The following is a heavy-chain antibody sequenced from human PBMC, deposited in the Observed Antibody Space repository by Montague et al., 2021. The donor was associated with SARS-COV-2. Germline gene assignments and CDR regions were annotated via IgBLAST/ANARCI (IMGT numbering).Heavy chain of an antibody. CDR3: ATQEDPSGWIPGPFDF. Sequence: SETLSLTCTVSGGSISSSSYYWAWIRQPPGKGLEWIGSIYYRGSTYYNPSLKSRVFISVVTSKNQLSLTLTSVTAADTAVYYCATQEDPSGWIPGPFDFWGQGTLLSVSS. J-gene: IGHJ4*02. CDR2: IYYRGST. D-gene: IGHD6-19*01. V-gene: IGHV4-39*01. CDR1: GGSISSSSYY.